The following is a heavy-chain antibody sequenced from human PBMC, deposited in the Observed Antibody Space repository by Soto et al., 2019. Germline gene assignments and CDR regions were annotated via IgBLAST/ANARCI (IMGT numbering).Heavy chain of an antibody. CDR1: GGSISSGYY. V-gene: IGHV4-31*03. CDR2: TYYSGGT. J-gene: IGHJ3*02. CDR3: ARDGRRGAFDI. Sequence: QVQLQESGPGLVKPSQTLSLTRTVSGGSISSGYYWTWIRQHPGEGLEWIGYTYYSGGTHYNPSLQSRVTISIDMSKNQFSLRLSSVTAADTAVYYCARDGRRGAFDIWGQGTMVTVSS.